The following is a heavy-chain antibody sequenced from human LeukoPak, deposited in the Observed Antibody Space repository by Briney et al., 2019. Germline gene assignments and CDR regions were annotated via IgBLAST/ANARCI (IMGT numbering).Heavy chain of an antibody. CDR1: GFTFSSYS. V-gene: IGHV3-48*01. CDR3: ARDLAGELTYAFYI. Sequence: GGSLRLSCAASGFTFSSYSMNWVRQAPGKGLEWVSYISSSSSTIYYADSVKGRFTISRDNAKNSLYLQMNSLRAEDTAVYYCARDLAGELTYAFYIWGQGTMVNGSS. J-gene: IGHJ3*02. D-gene: IGHD3-10*01. CDR2: ISSSSSTI.